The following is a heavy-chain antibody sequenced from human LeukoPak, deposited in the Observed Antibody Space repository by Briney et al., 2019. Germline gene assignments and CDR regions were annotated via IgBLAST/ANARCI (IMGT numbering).Heavy chain of an antibody. J-gene: IGHJ4*02. CDR3: ARDVGPEWSYFDY. Sequence: PGGSLRLSCAASGFTFSSYAMSWVRQAPGKGLEWVSAISGSGGSTYYADSVKGRFTISRDNSKNTLYLQMNSLRAEDTAVYYCARDVGPEWSYFDYWGQGTLVTVSS. D-gene: IGHD3-3*01. CDR1: GFTFSSYA. V-gene: IGHV3-23*01. CDR2: ISGSGGST.